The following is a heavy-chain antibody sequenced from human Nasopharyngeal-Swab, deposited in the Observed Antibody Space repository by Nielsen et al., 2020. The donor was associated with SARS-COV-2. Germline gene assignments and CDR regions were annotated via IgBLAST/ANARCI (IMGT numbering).Heavy chain of an antibody. CDR3: ARANSSSWSFDY. CDR1: GFTFSSYG. J-gene: IGHJ4*02. V-gene: IGHV3-30*03. D-gene: IGHD6-13*01. Sequence: GGSLRLSCAASGFTFSSYGMHWVRQAPGKGLEWEAVISYDGSNKYYADSVKGRFTISRDNSKNTLYLQMNSLRAEDTAVYYCARANSSSWSFDYWGQGTLVTVSS. CDR2: ISYDGSNK.